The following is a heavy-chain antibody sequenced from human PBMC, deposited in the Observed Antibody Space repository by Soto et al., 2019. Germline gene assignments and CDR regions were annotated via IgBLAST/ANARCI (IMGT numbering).Heavy chain of an antibody. CDR3: ARLVRSLHFDY. Sequence: QVQLQESGPGLVKPSETLSLTCTVSGGSVNSDSHYWSWIRQPPGKGLEWIGHMFYSGSTNDNPSLKSRVTISGDTAKSQCSLTLSSVTAADTAVYYCARLVRSLHFDYWGQGTPVTVSS. CDR1: GGSVNSDSHY. J-gene: IGHJ4*02. CDR2: MFYSGST. V-gene: IGHV4-61*01. D-gene: IGHD2-8*02.